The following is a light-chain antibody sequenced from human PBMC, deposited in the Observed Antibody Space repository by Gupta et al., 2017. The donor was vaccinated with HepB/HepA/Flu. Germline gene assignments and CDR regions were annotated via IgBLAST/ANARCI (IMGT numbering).Light chain of an antibody. V-gene: IGLV2-8*01. J-gene: IGLJ2*01. Sequence: QSALTQPPSASGSPGPSVTISCTGTSSDVGGYNYVSCYHQHPGKAHKLMIYEVRKRPAGVPGRFSVSKAGNTASLTVSEHEEEEDADYYCGTYASSNNLVFGGGTKLTVL. CDR3: GTYASSNNLV. CDR1: SSDVGGYNY. CDR2: EVR.